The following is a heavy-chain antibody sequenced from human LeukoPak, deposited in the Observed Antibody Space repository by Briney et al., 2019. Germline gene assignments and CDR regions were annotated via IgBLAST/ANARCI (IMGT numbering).Heavy chain of an antibody. V-gene: IGHV3-48*01. J-gene: IGHJ4*02. CDR3: ARDNVHLDWYPEVGYFDY. CDR1: GFTFSSYS. Sequence: GGSLRLSCAASGFTFSSYSMNWVRQAPGKGLEWVSYISSSSSTIYYADSVKGRFTISRDNAKNSLYLQMNSLRAEDTAVYYCARDNVHLDWYPEVGYFDYWGQGTLVTVSS. CDR2: ISSSSSTI. D-gene: IGHD3-9*01.